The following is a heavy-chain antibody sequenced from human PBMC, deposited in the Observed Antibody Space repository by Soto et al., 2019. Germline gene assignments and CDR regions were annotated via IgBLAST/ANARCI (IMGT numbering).Heavy chain of an antibody. CDR1: GYTLTELS. CDR2: FDPEDGET. D-gene: IGHD3-9*01. J-gene: IGHJ5*02. CDR3: APLSLTGNWFDP. Sequence: GAAVKVSCKVSGYTLTELSMHWVRQAPGKGLEWMGGFDPEDGETIYAQKFQGRVTMTEDTSTDTAYMELSSLRSEDTAVYYCAPLSLTGNWFDPWRQGTLVTFS. V-gene: IGHV1-24*01.